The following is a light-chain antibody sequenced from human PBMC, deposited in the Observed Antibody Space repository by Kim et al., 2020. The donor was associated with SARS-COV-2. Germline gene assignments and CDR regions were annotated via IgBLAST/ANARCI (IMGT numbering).Light chain of an antibody. Sequence: DIVMTQTQLSSPVTLGQPASISCRSSQSLLHRDGNTYLSWLHQRPGQPPRLLIYKTSYRFSGVSDRFSGSGAGTDFTLKINRVEAEDVGIYYCMQAAHYPHSFGQGTKLEI. CDR2: KTS. CDR3: MQAAHYPHS. V-gene: IGKV2-24*01. CDR1: QSLLHRDGNTY. J-gene: IGKJ2*03.